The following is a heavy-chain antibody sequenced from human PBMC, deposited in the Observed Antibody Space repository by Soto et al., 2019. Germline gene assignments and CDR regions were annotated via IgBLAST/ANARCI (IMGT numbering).Heavy chain of an antibody. CDR1: GFTFSSYA. CDR2: ISGSGGST. Sequence: EVQLLESGGGLVQPGGSLRLSCAASGFTFSSYAMSWVRQAPGKGLEWVSAISGSGGSTYYADSVKGRFTISRDNSKNIQDLLRDSVSAAETAVYCCAKGAGYSFVCHYYYYYGLDVWGQGTTDAVSS. V-gene: IGHV3-23*01. CDR3: AKGAGYSFVCHYYYYYGLDV. D-gene: IGHD5-18*01. J-gene: IGHJ6*02.